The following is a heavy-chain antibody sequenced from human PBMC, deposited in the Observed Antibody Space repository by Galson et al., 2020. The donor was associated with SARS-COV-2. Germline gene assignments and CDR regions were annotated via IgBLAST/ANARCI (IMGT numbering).Heavy chain of an antibody. CDR1: GGSISTTSYF. V-gene: IGHV4-39*01. Sequence: SETLSLTCTVSGGSISTTSYFWGWIRQPPGKGLEWIGTIYYRGTTYYNPSLRSRVTISVDTSTNQFSLKLNSVTAADTAVYYCARRGGTVTTRQFDRWGRGTLVTVSA. CDR3: ARRGGTVTTRQFDR. CDR2: IYYRGTT. D-gene: IGHD4-17*01. J-gene: IGHJ2*01.